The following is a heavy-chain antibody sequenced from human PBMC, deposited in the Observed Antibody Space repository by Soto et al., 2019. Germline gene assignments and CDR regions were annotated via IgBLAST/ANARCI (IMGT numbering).Heavy chain of an antibody. D-gene: IGHD6-13*01. Sequence: ASETLSLTCTVSGGSISSSGCYWGWIRQPPGKGLEWIGSIYYSGSTYYNPSLKSRVTISVDTSKNQFSLKLSSVTAADTAVYYCARLYGSSWFFDYWGQGTLVTVSS. V-gene: IGHV4-39*01. CDR3: ARLYGSSWFFDY. CDR1: GGSISSSGCY. CDR2: IYYSGST. J-gene: IGHJ4*02.